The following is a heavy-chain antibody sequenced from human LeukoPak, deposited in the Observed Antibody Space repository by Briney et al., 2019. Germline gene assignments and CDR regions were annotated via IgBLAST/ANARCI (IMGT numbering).Heavy chain of an antibody. Sequence: PSETLSLTCTVSGGSISSGSYYWGWIRQPPGKGLEWIGSIYYSGSTYYNPSLKSRVTISVDTSKNQFSLKLSSVTAADTAVYYCARDEDCSGGSCYPGDYWGQGILVIVSS. J-gene: IGHJ4*02. CDR3: ARDEDCSGGSCYPGDY. CDR1: GGSISSGSYY. D-gene: IGHD2-15*01. CDR2: IYYSGST. V-gene: IGHV4-39*07.